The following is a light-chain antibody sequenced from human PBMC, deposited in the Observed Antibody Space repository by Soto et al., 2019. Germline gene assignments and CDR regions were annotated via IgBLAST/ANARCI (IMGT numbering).Light chain of an antibody. CDR2: EFS. J-gene: IGLJ2*01. Sequence: EFSKQLSGLSNRLSVSMSGDTASLTISGLQAEDEADYYCCSYAGSSTLVFGGGTKLTVL. V-gene: IGLV2-23*02. CDR3: CSYAGSSTLV.